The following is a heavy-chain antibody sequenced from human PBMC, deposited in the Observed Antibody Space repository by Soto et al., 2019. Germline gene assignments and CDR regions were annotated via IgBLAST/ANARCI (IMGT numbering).Heavy chain of an antibody. V-gene: IGHV4-30-4*01. Sequence: PSETLSLTCTVSGASISSGDYFWSWIRQSPGKGLEWIGYIYDSGSSYYNPSLQSRGTMSVDTSKNQFSLKLSSVTAADTAVYYCAREKGYISGPKNFDYWGQGTLVTVSS. CDR3: AREKGYISGPKNFDY. D-gene: IGHD5-12*01. CDR1: GASISSGDYF. CDR2: IYDSGSS. J-gene: IGHJ4*02.